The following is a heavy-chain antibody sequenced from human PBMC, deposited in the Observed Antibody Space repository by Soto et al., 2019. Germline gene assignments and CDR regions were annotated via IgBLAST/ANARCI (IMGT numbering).Heavy chain of an antibody. CDR1: GGTFSSYA. Sequence: SVKVSCKASGGTFSSYAISWVRQAPGQGLEWMGGIIPIFGTANYAQKFQGRVTITADKSTSTAYMELSSLRFEDTAVYYCASRRGNRWGGDYWGQGTLVTVSS. D-gene: IGHD1-26*01. J-gene: IGHJ4*02. V-gene: IGHV1-69*06. CDR2: IIPIFGTA. CDR3: ASRRGNRWGGDY.